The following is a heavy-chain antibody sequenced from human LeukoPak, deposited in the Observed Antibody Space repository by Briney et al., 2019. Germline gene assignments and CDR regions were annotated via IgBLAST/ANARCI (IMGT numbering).Heavy chain of an antibody. D-gene: IGHD5-18*01. CDR1: GFTFNNYA. Sequence: QSGGSLRLSCGASGFTFNNYAMSWVLQAPGKGLEWVSAISGSGDNTYYADSVRGRFTISRDNSKNTLYLQMNSLRAEDAALYYCAKAVVTTAMVSGYYYGMDVWGQGTTVTVSS. CDR3: AKAVVTTAMVSGYYYGMDV. V-gene: IGHV3-23*01. J-gene: IGHJ6*02. CDR2: ISGSGDNT.